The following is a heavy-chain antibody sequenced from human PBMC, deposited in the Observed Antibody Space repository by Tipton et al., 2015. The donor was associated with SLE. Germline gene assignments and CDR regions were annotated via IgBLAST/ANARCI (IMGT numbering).Heavy chain of an antibody. D-gene: IGHD6-19*01. CDR3: ASGRKQGIAVAGTYRPPGYYYGMDV. CDR1: GGSFSSYY. CDR2: IYYSGST. V-gene: IGHV4-34*01. Sequence: TLSLTCAVYGGSFSSYYWGWIRQPPGKGLEWIGSIYYSGSTYYNPSLKSRVTISVDTSKNQFSLQLNSVTPEDTAVYYCASGRKQGIAVAGTYRPPGYYYGMDVWGQGTTVTVSS. J-gene: IGHJ6*02.